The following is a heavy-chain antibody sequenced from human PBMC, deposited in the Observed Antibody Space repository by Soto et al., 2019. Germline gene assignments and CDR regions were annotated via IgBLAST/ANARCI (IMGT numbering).Heavy chain of an antibody. CDR1: GFTFSSYV. CDR2: IWYDGSIE. Sequence: GGSLRLSCAASGFTFSSYVMHWVRQAPGKGLEWAALIWYDGSIENYSDSVKGRFTISRDNSKNTLYLQMNSLTAEDTAVYYCAREYYSDYEFDYWGQGTQVTVSS. D-gene: IGHD4-17*01. J-gene: IGHJ4*02. V-gene: IGHV3-33*01. CDR3: AREYYSDYEFDY.